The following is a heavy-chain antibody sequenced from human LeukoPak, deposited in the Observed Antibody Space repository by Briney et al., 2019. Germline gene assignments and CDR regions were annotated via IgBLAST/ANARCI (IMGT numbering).Heavy chain of an antibody. J-gene: IGHJ4*02. CDR1: GYKFTNYW. CDR3: ALQPGYCSSASCSHFDF. V-gene: IGHV5-51*01. Sequence: KNGESLKISCKGSGYKFTNYWIVWVRQMPGKGLEWMGIIYPDDSNTRYSPSFQGQVTISVDKSFSTAYLQWNSLKASDTAMYHCALQPGYCSSASCSHFDFWGQGTLVTVSS. CDR2: IYPDDSNT. D-gene: IGHD2-2*01.